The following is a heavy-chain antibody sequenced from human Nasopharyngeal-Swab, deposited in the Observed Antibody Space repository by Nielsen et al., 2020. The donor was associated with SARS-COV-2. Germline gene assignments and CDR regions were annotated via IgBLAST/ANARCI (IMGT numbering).Heavy chain of an antibody. V-gene: IGHV4-34*01. J-gene: IGHJ4*02. D-gene: IGHD3-22*01. CDR2: INHSGST. Sequence: WIRQPPGKGLEWIGEINHSGSTNYNPSLKSRVTISVGTSKNQFSLKLSSVTAADTAVYYCARAPGGYYDGSGYFDYWGQGTLVTVSS. CDR3: ARAPGGYYDGSGYFDY.